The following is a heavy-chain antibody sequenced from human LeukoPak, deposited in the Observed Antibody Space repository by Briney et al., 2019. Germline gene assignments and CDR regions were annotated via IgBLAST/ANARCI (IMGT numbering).Heavy chain of an antibody. CDR3: ARAHKYSSGWLDY. J-gene: IGHJ4*02. Sequence: SETLSLTCTVSGGSTSSGSYYWSWIRQPAGKGLEWIGRIYTSGSTNYNPSLKSRVTISVDTSKNQFSLKLSSVTAADTAVYYCARAHKYSSGWLDYWGQGTLVTVSS. D-gene: IGHD6-19*01. CDR1: GGSTSSGSYY. V-gene: IGHV4-61*02. CDR2: IYTSGST.